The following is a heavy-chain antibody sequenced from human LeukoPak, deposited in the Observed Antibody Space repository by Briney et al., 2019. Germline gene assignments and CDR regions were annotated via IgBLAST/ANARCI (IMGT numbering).Heavy chain of an antibody. CDR3: ARQAGVT. J-gene: IGHJ5*02. CDR2: IKGDASEK. Sequence: AGGSLRPSCAVSGFSINNYWMTWYRQAPGKGLECVAHIKGDASEKHYVDSVKGRFTISRDNAENSLYLQMNSLRAEDTAVYYCARQAGVTWGQGTLVTVS. CDR1: GFSINNYW. D-gene: IGHD6-19*01. V-gene: IGHV3-7*01.